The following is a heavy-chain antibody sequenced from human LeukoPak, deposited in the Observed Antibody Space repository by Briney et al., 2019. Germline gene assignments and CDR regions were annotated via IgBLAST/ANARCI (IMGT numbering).Heavy chain of an antibody. CDR3: VRGRRNDGFHN. CDR2: IWPDESNK. Sequence: PGGSLRLSCAASGFTFSSYGMHWVRQAPGKGLEWVAAIWPDESNKDYVDSVKGRFTISRDNSKNTLYQQMNSLRAEDTAVYYCVRGRRNDGFHNWGQGTMVTVSS. J-gene: IGHJ3*02. V-gene: IGHV3-33*01. CDR1: GFTFSSYG.